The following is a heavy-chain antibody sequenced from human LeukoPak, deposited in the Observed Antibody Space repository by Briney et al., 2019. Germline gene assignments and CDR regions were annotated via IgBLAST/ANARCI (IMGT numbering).Heavy chain of an antibody. D-gene: IGHD6-13*01. CDR3: VTMEGAGRTESGFDP. V-gene: IGHV4-30-4*01. Sequence: PSQTLSLTCTVSGGSISRCDYYWSWIRQPPGKGLEGIVYIYYSENTYYNPSLKSRVTISVDTSKNQFSLKLRSVTAADKAVSYCVTMEGAGRTESGFDPCGQGTLVTVSS. J-gene: IGHJ5*02. CDR2: IYYSENT. CDR1: GGSISRCDYY.